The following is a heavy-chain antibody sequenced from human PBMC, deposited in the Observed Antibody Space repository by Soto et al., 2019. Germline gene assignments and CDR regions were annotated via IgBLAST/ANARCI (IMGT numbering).Heavy chain of an antibody. CDR1: GGTPSNSA. V-gene: IGHV1-69*01. CDR3: AGGRIVVVGSRAYYGMDV. D-gene: IGHD3-22*01. Sequence: QVHLLLQSGAEVKKPGSSVKVSCKASGGTPSNSAISWVRQAPGQGLEWMGGIIPVFGLVKYAQNFQGRVTITADESTYTAYMELSSLRPEDTAVYYCAGGRIVVVGSRAYYGMDVWGQGITVTVSS. J-gene: IGHJ6*02. CDR2: IIPVFGLV.